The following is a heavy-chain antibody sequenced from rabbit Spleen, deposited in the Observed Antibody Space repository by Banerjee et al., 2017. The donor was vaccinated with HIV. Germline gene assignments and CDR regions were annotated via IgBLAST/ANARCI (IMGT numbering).Heavy chain of an antibody. CDR3: ARDSGTSFSSYGMDL. D-gene: IGHD8-1*01. J-gene: IGHJ6*01. CDR1: GVSFTNTYY. CDR2: IDTSSSGFT. Sequence: QSLEESGGDLVKPGASLTLTCTASGVSFTNTYYMCWVRQAPGKGLEWIACIDTSSSGFTYFASWAKGRFTISKTSSTTVTLQVTSLTAADTATYFCARDSGTSFSSYGMDLWGPGTLVTVS. V-gene: IGHV1S40*01.